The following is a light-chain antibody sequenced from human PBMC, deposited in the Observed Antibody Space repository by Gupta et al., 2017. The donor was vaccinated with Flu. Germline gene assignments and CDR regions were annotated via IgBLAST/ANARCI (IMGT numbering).Light chain of an antibody. J-gene: IGLJ2*01. CDR2: EVK. V-gene: IGLV2-8*01. CDR3: SALAGSSVL. CDR1: SSDVGSYDY. Sequence: QSVTISGTGTSSDVGSYDYVSWDQQLPGNAPRLMIYEVKKRTAGVPDRFSGSKSGNTASLTVSGRQAEDEDYYYCSALAGSSVLFGGGTNLIVL.